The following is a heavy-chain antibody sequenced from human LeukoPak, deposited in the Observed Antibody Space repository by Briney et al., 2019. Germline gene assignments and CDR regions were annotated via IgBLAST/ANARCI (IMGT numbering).Heavy chain of an antibody. CDR2: INPNSGGT. CDR3: ARGTQLWFSNY. Sequence: ASVKVSCKASGYTFTGYYMHWVRQAPGQGLEWMGRINPNSGGTNYAQKFQGRVTMTRDTSTSTVYMELSSLRSEDTAVYYCARGTQLWFSNYWGQGTLVTVSS. CDR1: GYTFTGYY. J-gene: IGHJ4*02. V-gene: IGHV1-2*06. D-gene: IGHD5-18*01.